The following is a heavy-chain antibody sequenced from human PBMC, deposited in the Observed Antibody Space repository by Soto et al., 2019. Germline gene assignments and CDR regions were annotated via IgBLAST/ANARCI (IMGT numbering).Heavy chain of an antibody. CDR1: GFTFSSYS. D-gene: IGHD3-3*01. CDR2: ISSSSSTI. Sequence: EVQLVESGGGLVQPGGSLRRSCAASGFTFSSYSMNWVRQAPGKGLEWVSYISSSSSTIYYADSVKGRFTISRDNAKNSLYLQMNGLRAEDTAVYYCARDLVTGSNTYYDFWRYVNDYWGQGTLVTVSS. V-gene: IGHV3-48*01. J-gene: IGHJ4*02. CDR3: ARDLVTGSNTYYDFWRYVNDY.